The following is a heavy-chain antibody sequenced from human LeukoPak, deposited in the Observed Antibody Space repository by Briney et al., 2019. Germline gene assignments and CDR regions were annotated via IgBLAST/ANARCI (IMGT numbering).Heavy chain of an antibody. D-gene: IGHD3-10*01. CDR1: GFTFSSYA. J-gene: IGHJ6*02. V-gene: IGHV3-23*01. CDR3: AKAYYYGSGTNYYYYGMDV. CDR2: ISGSGGGT. Sequence: GGSLRLSCAASGFTFSSYAMSWVRQAPGKGLEWVSAISGSGGGTYYADSVKGRFTISRDNSKNTLYLQMNSLRAEDTAVYYCAKAYYYGSGTNYYYYGMDVWGQGTTVTVSS.